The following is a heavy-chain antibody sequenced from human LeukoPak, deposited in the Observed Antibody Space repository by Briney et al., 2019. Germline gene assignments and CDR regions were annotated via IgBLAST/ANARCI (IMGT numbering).Heavy chain of an antibody. V-gene: IGHV4-34*01. D-gene: IGHD6-19*01. CDR2: INHSGST. Sequence: PSETLSLTCAVYGGSFSGYYWSWIRQPPGKGLEWIGEINHSGSTNYNPSLKSRVTISVDTSKNQFSLKLSSVTAADTAVYYCARGVVAVTGTLYWFDPWGQGTLVTVSS. J-gene: IGHJ5*02. CDR1: GGSFSGYY. CDR3: ARGVVAVTGTLYWFDP.